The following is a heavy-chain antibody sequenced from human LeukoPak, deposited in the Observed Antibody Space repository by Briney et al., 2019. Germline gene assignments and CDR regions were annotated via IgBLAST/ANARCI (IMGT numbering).Heavy chain of an antibody. CDR2: ISSSSSYI. CDR3: ARDTRYCGGDCSDAFDI. D-gene: IGHD2-21*02. Sequence: GGALRLSCAASGVTFSSYSMNWGRQAPAKGLEWVSSISSSSSYIYDADSVKGRCTISRDTAKNSLYLQMNSLRAEDPAVYYCARDTRYCGGDCSDAFDIWGQGTMVTVSS. J-gene: IGHJ3*02. V-gene: IGHV3-21*01. CDR1: GVTFSSYS.